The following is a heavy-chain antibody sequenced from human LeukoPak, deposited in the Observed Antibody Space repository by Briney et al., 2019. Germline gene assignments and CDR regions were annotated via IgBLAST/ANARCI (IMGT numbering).Heavy chain of an antibody. CDR2: ISSSSSYI. V-gene: IGHV3-21*01. D-gene: IGHD6-13*01. Sequence: GGSLRLSCAASGFTFSSYSMNWVRQAPGKGLEWVSSISSSSSYIYYADSVKGRFTISRDNSKNTLYLQMNSLRAEDTAVYYCAKDPREFIAGVWGRSPPGDLYYFDYWGQGTLVTVSS. J-gene: IGHJ4*02. CDR1: GFTFSSYS. CDR3: AKDPREFIAGVWGRSPPGDLYYFDY.